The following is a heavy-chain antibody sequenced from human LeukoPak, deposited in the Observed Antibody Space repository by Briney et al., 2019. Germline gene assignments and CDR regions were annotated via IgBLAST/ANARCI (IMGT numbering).Heavy chain of an antibody. V-gene: IGHV3-23*01. CDR1: GFTFSSYA. J-gene: IGHJ4*02. CDR2: ISNSGGST. Sequence: GGSLRLSCAASGFTFSSYAMSWVRQAPGKGLEWVSSISNSGGSTYYADSVKGRFTIPRDNSKNTLYLQMNSLRAEDTAVYYCAKDGRYTYYYYFDYWGQGTLVTVSS. D-gene: IGHD5-18*01. CDR3: AKDGRYTYYYYFDY.